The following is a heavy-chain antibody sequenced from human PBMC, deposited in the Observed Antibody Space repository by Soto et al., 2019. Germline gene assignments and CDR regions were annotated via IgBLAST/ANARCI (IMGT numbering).Heavy chain of an antibody. CDR2: IFYSGST. V-gene: IGHV4-39*01. CDR1: GDSISSSNYF. CDR3: ARRYGWLYFDY. Sequence: PSDTLSLTCTVSGDSISSSNYFWGWIRQPPGKGLEWIGTIFYSGSTYYNPSLKSRVTISVDTSKNQFSLKLTSVTAADTAPYYCARRYGWLYFDYWGQGSLVTVSS. J-gene: IGHJ4*02. D-gene: IGHD3-10*01.